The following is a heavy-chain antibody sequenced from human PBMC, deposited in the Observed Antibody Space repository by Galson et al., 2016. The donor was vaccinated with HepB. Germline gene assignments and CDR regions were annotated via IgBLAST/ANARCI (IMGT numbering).Heavy chain of an antibody. J-gene: IGHJ4*02. CDR2: ISFDGSNT. CDR3: AEGKSSKTGWDTFYFDS. V-gene: IGHV3-30*18. D-gene: IGHD6-19*01. CDR1: GFNFSSHG. Sequence: SLRLSCAGAGFNFSSHGMNWVRQAPGKGPEWVAVISFDGSNTFYGDSVKGRFTISRDNSKNTLYLQMNSLRAEDTAVYYCAEGKSSKTGWDTFYFDSWGQGILVSVSS.